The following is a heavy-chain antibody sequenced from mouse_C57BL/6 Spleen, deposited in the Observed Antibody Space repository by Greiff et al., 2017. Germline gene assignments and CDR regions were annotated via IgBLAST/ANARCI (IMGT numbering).Heavy chain of an antibody. Sequence: VQGVESGPELVKPGASVKISCKASGYAFSSSWMNWVKQRPGKGLEWIGRIYPGDGDTNYNGKFKGKATRTADKSSSTAYMQLSSLTSEDSAVYFCATQGGYYLGYWGQGTTLTVSS. CDR3: ATQGGYYLGY. J-gene: IGHJ2*01. V-gene: IGHV1-82*01. CDR2: IYPGDGDT. CDR1: GYAFSSSW.